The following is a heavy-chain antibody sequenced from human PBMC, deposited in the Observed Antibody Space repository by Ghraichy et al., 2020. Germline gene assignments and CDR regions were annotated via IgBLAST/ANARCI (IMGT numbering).Heavy chain of an antibody. J-gene: IGHJ3*02. CDR3: ASGGDVGAYLTGYRLDAFDI. CDR2: INAGNGNT. V-gene: IGHV1-3*01. Sequence: ASVKVSCKASGYTFTSYAMHWVRQAPGQRLEWMGWINAGNGNTKYSQKFQGRVTITRDTSASTAYMELSSLRSEDTAVYYCASGGDVGAYLTGYRLDAFDIWGQGTMVTVSS. CDR1: GYTFTSYA. D-gene: IGHD3-9*01.